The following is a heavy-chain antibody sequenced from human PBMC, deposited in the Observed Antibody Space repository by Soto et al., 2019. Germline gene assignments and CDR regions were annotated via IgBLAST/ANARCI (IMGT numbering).Heavy chain of an antibody. D-gene: IGHD2-21*02. V-gene: IGHV1-69*08. CDR3: ARVDVTLAPERPGAFYV. J-gene: IGHJ3*01. CDR2: FIPMIGTA. CDR1: GGTFSIYT. Sequence: QVQLVQSGAEVKRPGSSINISCKASGGTFSIYTVSWVRQAPGQGLEWMGRFIPMIGTANYAQNFQGRVTLSADKSATTAYMELSSLTPQDTALYYCARVDVTLAPERPGAFYVWGQGTAVTVSP.